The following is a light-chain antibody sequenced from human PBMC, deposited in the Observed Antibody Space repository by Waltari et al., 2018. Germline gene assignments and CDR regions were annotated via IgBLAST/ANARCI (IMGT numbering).Light chain of an antibody. CDR2: GTS. J-gene: IGKJ1*01. CDR1: QSVGRT. V-gene: IGKV3-20*01. Sequence: DIVLTQSPGTLYLSPGERTTLFCRASQSVGRTLAWYKQKPGQAPRLLIYGTSSRATDIPDRFSGSGSGTDFSLTINRLEPEDFAVYYCQHYVRLPATFGQGTKVEIK. CDR3: QHYVRLPAT.